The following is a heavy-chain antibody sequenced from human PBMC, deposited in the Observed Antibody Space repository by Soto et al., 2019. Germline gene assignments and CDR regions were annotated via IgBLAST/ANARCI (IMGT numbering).Heavy chain of an antibody. CDR2: ISASGDIT. Sequence: EVQLLESGGGLIQPGGSLRLSCAASGFTFTTYAMRWVRQAPGKGLEWVSAISASGDITYYADSVKGRFTISRDSSKNSMYVQMNGLRGEYTAIYYCAKDSNLIPWGSIHWGQGTLVTGSS. CDR1: GFTFTTYA. J-gene: IGHJ4*02. CDR3: AKDSNLIPWGSIH. D-gene: IGHD3-10*01. V-gene: IGHV3-23*01.